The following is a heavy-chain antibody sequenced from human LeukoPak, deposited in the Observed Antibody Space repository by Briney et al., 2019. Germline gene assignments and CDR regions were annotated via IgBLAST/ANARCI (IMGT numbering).Heavy chain of an antibody. Sequence: PGGSLRLSCAASGFTFSSYAMHWVRQAPGKGLEWVAVISYDGSNKYYADSVKGRFTISRDNSKNTLYLQMNSLRAEDTAVYYCARDGPAAIRYFDYWGQGTLVTVSS. CDR2: ISYDGSNK. J-gene: IGHJ4*02. D-gene: IGHD2-2*01. CDR1: GFTFSSYA. CDR3: ARDGPAAIRYFDY. V-gene: IGHV3-30-3*01.